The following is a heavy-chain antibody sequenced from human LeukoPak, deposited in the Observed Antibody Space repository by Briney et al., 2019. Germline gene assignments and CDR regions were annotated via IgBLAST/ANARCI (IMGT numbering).Heavy chain of an antibody. CDR1: GYTFTSYF. Sequence: ASVKVSCKASGYTFTSYFMHWVRQAPGQGLEWMGVVNPSSGSTTYSQKFQGRVTMTRDTSTSTVYMDLSSLRSEDTALYYCARAPFYYDSSGYPYFDGWGQGTLVTVSS. D-gene: IGHD3-22*01. CDR3: ARAPFYYDSSGYPYFDG. V-gene: IGHV1-46*01. J-gene: IGHJ4*02. CDR2: VNPSSGST.